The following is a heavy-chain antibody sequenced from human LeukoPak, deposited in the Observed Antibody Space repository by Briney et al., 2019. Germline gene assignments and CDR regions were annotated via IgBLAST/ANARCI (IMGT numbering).Heavy chain of an antibody. CDR2: ISGSGGST. Sequence: GGSLRLSCAASGFTFSSYAMSWVRQAPGKGLEWVSAISGSGGSTYYADSVKGRFTISRDNSKNTLYLQMNSLRAEDTAVYYCAKDNTIFGVVNWFDPWGQGTLVTVSS. CDR1: GFTFSSYA. CDR3: AKDNTIFGVVNWFDP. D-gene: IGHD3-3*01. J-gene: IGHJ5*02. V-gene: IGHV3-23*01.